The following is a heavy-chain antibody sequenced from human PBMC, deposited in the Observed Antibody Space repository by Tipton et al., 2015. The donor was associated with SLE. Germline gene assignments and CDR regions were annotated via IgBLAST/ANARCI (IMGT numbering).Heavy chain of an antibody. V-gene: IGHV4-39*01. CDR2: IYYSGTT. CDR1: GGSISGTSHY. Sequence: TLSLTCSVSGGSISGTSHYWGWIRQSPGKGLEWLGSIYYSGTTYYNPSLKSRGTISVDTSKNQLSLKLSSVTAADTAVYYCARTSTYYDFWSGSYYYYYYMDVWGKGTTVTVSS. CDR3: ARTSTYYDFWSGSYYYYYYMDV. D-gene: IGHD3-3*01. J-gene: IGHJ6*03.